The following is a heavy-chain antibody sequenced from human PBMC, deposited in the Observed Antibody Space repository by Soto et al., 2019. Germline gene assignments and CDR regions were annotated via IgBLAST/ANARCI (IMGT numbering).Heavy chain of an antibody. V-gene: IGHV4-59*01. D-gene: IGHD5-12*01. J-gene: IGHJ4*02. CDR3: VREAHIGYGHAIDN. Sequence: PSETLSLTCAVSGVTISTYYWSWIRQPPGKGLEWIGYNYHSGTTNYNPSLKSRVTISVDTSKNQFSLRLTSVTAADTAIYYCVREAHIGYGHAIDNWGQGILVTVSS. CDR2: NYHSGTT. CDR1: GVTISTYY.